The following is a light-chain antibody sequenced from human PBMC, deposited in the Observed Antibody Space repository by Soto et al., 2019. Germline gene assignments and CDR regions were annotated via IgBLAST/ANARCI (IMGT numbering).Light chain of an antibody. CDR3: SSYTSSTTYV. CDR1: SSDVGSYNR. Sequence: QSVLTQPPSVSGSPGQSVTISCTGTSSDVGSYNRVSWYQQPPGTAPKLMIYEVSNRPSGVPDRFSGSKSGNTASLTISGLQAKDEADYYCSSYTSSTTYVFGTGTKLTVL. V-gene: IGLV2-18*02. J-gene: IGLJ1*01. CDR2: EVS.